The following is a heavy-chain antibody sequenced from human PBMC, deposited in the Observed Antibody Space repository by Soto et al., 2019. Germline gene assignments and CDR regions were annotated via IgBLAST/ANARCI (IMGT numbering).Heavy chain of an antibody. CDR2: IYDTGISGYTPST. D-gene: IGHD2-21*01. CDR3: ARGEDAVYCYRLAV. CDR1: GGSITSSY. Sequence: SETLALTCTVSGGSITSSYWSWIRRPPGKRLEWIAYIYDTGISGYTPSTSYNPSLKSRVTMSVDTSKGQVSLKLTSVTAADTAVYYCARGEDAVYCYRLAVWGQGTTVSASS. J-gene: IGHJ6*01. V-gene: IGHV4-59*01.